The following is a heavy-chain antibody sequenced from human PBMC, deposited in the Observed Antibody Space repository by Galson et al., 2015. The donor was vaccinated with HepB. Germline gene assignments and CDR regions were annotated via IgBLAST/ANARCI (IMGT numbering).Heavy chain of an antibody. Sequence: SVKVSCKASGYTFTSYAMHWVRQAPGQRLEWMGWINAGNGKTEYSQNFQGRVTIIRDTSASTAYMELSSLRSEDTAVYYCARAGDDKSGWLKCLDYWGQGTPVTVSS. CDR3: ARAGDDKSGWLKCLDY. V-gene: IGHV1-3*01. J-gene: IGHJ4*02. CDR1: GYTFTSYA. D-gene: IGHD6-19*01. CDR2: INAGNGKT.